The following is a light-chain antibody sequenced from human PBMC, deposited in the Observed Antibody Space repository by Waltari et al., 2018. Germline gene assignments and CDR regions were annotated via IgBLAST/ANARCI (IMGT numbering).Light chain of an antibody. J-gene: IGLJ2*01. Sequence: SYVLTQSPSVSVAPGKTARITCGGHNIGDKSVHWYHQRPGQAPVEVVYDEGDRPSGIPERISGSNSENTATLTISRVEAGDEGDYYCQVWDSNSYQVVSGGGTRLTVL. CDR2: DEG. CDR1: NIGDKS. CDR3: QVWDSNSYQVV. V-gene: IGLV3-21*03.